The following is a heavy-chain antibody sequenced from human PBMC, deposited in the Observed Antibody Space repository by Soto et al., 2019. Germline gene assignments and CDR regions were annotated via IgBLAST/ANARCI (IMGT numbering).Heavy chain of an antibody. V-gene: IGHV3-30*18. CDR3: AKGCGYYDSSGYYPF. D-gene: IGHD3-22*01. CDR1: GFTFSSYG. Sequence: GGSLRLSCAASGFTFSSYGMHWVRQAPGKGLEWVAVISYDGSNKYYADSVKGRFTISRDNSKNTLYLQMNSLRAEDTAVYYCAKGCGYYDSSGYYPFWGQGTLVTVSS. J-gene: IGHJ4*02. CDR2: ISYDGSNK.